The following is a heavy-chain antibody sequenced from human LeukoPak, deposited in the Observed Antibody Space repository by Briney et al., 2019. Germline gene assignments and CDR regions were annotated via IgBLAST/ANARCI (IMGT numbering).Heavy chain of an antibody. CDR1: GGSFSGYY. CDR3: ARGGDSSGYYYYYYGMDV. CDR2: INHSGST. V-gene: IGHV4-34*01. D-gene: IGHD3-22*01. J-gene: IGHJ6*02. Sequence: PSETLSLTCAVYGGSFSGYYWSWIRQPPGKGLEWIGEINHSGSTNYNPSFKSRVTISVDTSKNQFSLKLSSVTAADTAVYYCARGGDSSGYYYYYYGMDVWGQGTTVTVSS.